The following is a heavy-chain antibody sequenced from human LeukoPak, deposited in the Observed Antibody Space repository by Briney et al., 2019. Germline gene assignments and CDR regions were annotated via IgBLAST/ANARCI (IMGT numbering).Heavy chain of an antibody. CDR3: ARALITMVRGVIRD. CDR1: GYSISSGYY. D-gene: IGHD3-10*01. V-gene: IGHV4-38-2*02. J-gene: IGHJ4*02. CDR2: IYHSGST. Sequence: SETLSLTCTVSGYSISSGYYWGWIRQPPGKGLEWIGSIYHSGSTYYNPSLKSRVTISVDTSKNQFSLKLSSVTAADTAVYYCARALITMVRGVIRDWGQGTLVTVSS.